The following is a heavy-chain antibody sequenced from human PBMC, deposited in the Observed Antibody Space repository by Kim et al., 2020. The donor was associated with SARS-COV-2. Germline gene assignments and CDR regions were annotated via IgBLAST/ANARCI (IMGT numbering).Heavy chain of an antibody. D-gene: IGHD3-10*01. CDR3: AREPGELFVWFDP. Sequence: YADSVKGRFTISRDNAKNSLYLQMNSLRAEDTAVYYCAREPGELFVWFDPWGQGTLVTVSS. J-gene: IGHJ5*02. V-gene: IGHV3-11*01.